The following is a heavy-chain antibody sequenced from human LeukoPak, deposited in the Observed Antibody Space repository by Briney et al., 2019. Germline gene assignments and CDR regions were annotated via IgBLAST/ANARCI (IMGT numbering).Heavy chain of an antibody. Sequence: ASVKVSCKASGYTFTSYDINWVRQATGQGLEWTGWMNPNSGNTGYAQKFQGRVTMTRNTSISTAYMELSSLRSEDTAVYYCARGLVGFGELLLSPFDYWGQGTLVTVSS. CDR2: MNPNSGNT. CDR3: ARGLVGFGELLLSPFDY. CDR1: GYTFTSYD. V-gene: IGHV1-8*01. D-gene: IGHD3-10*01. J-gene: IGHJ4*02.